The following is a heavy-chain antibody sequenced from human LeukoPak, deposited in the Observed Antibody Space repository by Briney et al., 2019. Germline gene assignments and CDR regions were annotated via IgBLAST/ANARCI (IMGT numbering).Heavy chain of an antibody. CDR2: ISSSGSTI. D-gene: IGHD2-2*01. V-gene: IGHV3-11*04. CDR1: GFTFSDCY. J-gene: IGHJ6*03. CDR3: ARDGRYCSSTSCYYYYYLDV. Sequence: PGGSLRLSCAASGFTFSDCYMSWIRQAPGKGLECISYISSSGSTIYYADSVKGRFTISRDNAKNSLYLQMNSLRAEDTAVYYCARDGRYCSSTSCYYYYYLDVWGKGTTVTVSS.